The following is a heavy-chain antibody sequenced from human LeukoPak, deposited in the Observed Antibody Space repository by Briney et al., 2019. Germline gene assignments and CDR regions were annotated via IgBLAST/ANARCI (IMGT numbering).Heavy chain of an antibody. V-gene: IGHV3-48*01. Sequence: GGSLRLSCAASGFTFSSHSMNWVRQAPGKGLEWVSYISSSSSTIYYADSVKGRFTISRDNSKNTLYLQMNSLRAEDTAVYYCAKPGMRYCSGGSCHQGDYWGQGTLVTVSS. CDR3: AKPGMRYCSGGSCHQGDY. D-gene: IGHD2-15*01. CDR2: ISSSSSTI. J-gene: IGHJ4*02. CDR1: GFTFSSHS.